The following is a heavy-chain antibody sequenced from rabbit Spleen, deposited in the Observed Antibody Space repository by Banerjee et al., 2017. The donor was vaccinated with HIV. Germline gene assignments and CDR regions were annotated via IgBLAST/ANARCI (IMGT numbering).Heavy chain of an antibody. CDR1: GFSFSNKAV. Sequence: QERLVESGGGLVKPEGSLKLSCTASGFSFSNKAVMCWVRQAPGKGLEWIACIDTGSSGFTYFATWAKGRFTCSKTSSTTVTLQMTRLTAADTATYFCARDTSSSFSSYGMDLWGQGTLVTVS. V-gene: IGHV1S45*01. D-gene: IGHD1-1*01. J-gene: IGHJ6*01. CDR2: IDTGSSGFT. CDR3: ARDTSSSFSSYGMDL.